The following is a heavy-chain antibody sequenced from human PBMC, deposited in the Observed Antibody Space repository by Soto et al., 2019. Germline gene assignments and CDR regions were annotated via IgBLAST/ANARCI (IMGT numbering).Heavy chain of an antibody. J-gene: IGHJ4*02. CDR3: ARDQQQLVYYFDS. CDR1: GFTFSSYA. Sequence: QVQLVESGGGVVQPGRALRLSCAAAGFTFSSYAMHWVRQAPGKGLGWVAVISYDGSNKYYADSVKGRFTISRDNSKNTLYLQRNSLRAEDTAVYYCARDQQQLVYYFDSWGQGTLVTVSS. V-gene: IGHV3-30-3*01. D-gene: IGHD6-13*01. CDR2: ISYDGSNK.